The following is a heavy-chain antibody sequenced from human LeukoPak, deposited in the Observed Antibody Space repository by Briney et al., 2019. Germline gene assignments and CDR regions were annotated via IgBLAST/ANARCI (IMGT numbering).Heavy chain of an antibody. V-gene: IGHV1-18*01. CDR1: GYTFTSYG. D-gene: IGHD2-2*01. J-gene: IGHJ4*02. Sequence: ASVKVSCKASGYTFTSYGVNWVRQAPGQGLEWMGWFSGYNGNTNYAQKLQGRVTMTTDTSTSTAYMELRSLRSDDTAVYYCARDLGGVVPTAMYTDYWGQGTLVTVSS. CDR3: ARDLGGVVPTAMYTDY. CDR2: FSGYNGNT.